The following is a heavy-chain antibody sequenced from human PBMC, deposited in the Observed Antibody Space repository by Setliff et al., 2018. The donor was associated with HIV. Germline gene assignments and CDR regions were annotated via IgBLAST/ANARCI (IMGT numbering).Heavy chain of an antibody. D-gene: IGHD3-10*01. J-gene: IGHJ4*02. CDR2: IDAAGSTT. Sequence: LRLSCAASGFTFSSYWIHWVRQVAGKGLVWVSRIDAAGSTTAFADSVRGRFTISRDNAKNSLYLQMNSLRVEDTALYYCARSDWYHGSGSHDYWGQGTLVTVSS. CDR1: GFTFSSYW. V-gene: IGHV3-74*01. CDR3: ARSDWYHGSGSHDY.